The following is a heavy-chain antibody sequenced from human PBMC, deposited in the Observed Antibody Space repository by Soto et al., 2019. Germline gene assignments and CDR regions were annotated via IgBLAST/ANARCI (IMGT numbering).Heavy chain of an antibody. Sequence: ASVKVSCKASGYTFTGYYLHWVRQAPGQGLEWMGWVNPISGDTNYAQKFQDRVIMTRDRSITTVHMELSRLRSDDTAVYYCAREEGFRITMDRGRWFDPGGQGTLVTVSS. CDR3: AREEGFRITMDRGRWFDP. CDR2: VNPISGDT. V-gene: IGHV1-2*02. J-gene: IGHJ5*02. D-gene: IGHD3-10*01. CDR1: GYTFTGYY.